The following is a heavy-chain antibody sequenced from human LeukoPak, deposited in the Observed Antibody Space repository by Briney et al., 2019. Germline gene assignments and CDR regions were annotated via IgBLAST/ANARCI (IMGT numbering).Heavy chain of an antibody. CDR1: GGSINSYY. CDR3: ARGGYYGSGNDFRFDP. Sequence: SETLSLTCTVSGGSINSYYWSWIRQPPGKGLECIGYIHYTGSTNYNPSLKSRVTISVDTSKSQFSLRLSSVTAADTAIYYCARGGYYGSGNDFRFDPWGQGTLVTVSS. CDR2: IHYTGST. V-gene: IGHV4-59*01. D-gene: IGHD3-10*01. J-gene: IGHJ5*02.